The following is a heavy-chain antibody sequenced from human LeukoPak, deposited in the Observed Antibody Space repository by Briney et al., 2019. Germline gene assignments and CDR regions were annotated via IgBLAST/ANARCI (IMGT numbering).Heavy chain of an antibody. CDR3: ARDEAAANWFDP. CDR2: FNPNSGGT. V-gene: IGHV1-2*02. J-gene: IGHJ5*02. D-gene: IGHD6-13*01. CDR1: GYTFTVYY. Sequence: GASVNLSCNASGYTFTVYYKNLVRHPPGQGLEWMGWFNPNSGGTNYAQKFQGRVTMTRDTSISTAHMELSRLRSDDTAVYYCARDEAAANWFDPWGQGTLVTVSS.